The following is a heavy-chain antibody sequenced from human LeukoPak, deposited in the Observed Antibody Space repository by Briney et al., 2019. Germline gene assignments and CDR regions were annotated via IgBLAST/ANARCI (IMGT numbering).Heavy chain of an antibody. D-gene: IGHD3-9*01. J-gene: IGHJ4*02. CDR3: AKDSDYDILTGLGDFDY. Sequence: GGSLRLSCAASGFTFSSYAMSWVRQAPGKGLEWVSAISGSGGSTYYADSVKGRFTISRDNSKNTPYLQMNSLKAEDTAVYYCAKDSDYDILTGLGDFDYWGQGTLVTVSS. V-gene: IGHV3-23*01. CDR2: ISGSGGST. CDR1: GFTFSSYA.